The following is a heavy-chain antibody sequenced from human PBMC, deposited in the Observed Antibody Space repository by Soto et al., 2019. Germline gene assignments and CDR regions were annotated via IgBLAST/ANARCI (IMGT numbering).Heavy chain of an antibody. CDR3: ARVDYPYYYYGMDV. V-gene: IGHV3-30*03. CDR2: ISYDGSNK. D-gene: IGHD4-17*01. CDR1: GFTFSTYS. Sequence: PGGSLRLSCAASGFTFSTYSMNWVRQAPGKGLEWVAVISYDGSNKYYADSVKGRFTISRDNSKNTLYLQMNSLRGEDTAVYYCARVDYPYYYYGMDVWGQGTTVTVSS. J-gene: IGHJ6*02.